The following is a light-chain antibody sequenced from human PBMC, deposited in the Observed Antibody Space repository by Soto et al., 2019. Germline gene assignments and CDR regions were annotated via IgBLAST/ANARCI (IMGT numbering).Light chain of an antibody. J-gene: IGLJ2*01. CDR2: DNT. Sequence: QSVLTQPPSVSGAPGQRVTISCTGSSSNIGAGYDVHWYQQLPGTAPKLLIYDNTNRPSGVPDRFSGSKSGTPASLAITGLQTEDEADYYCQSSDSSRSGWTVFGGGTKLTVL. CDR3: QSSDSSRSGWTV. CDR1: SSNIGAGYD. V-gene: IGLV1-40*01.